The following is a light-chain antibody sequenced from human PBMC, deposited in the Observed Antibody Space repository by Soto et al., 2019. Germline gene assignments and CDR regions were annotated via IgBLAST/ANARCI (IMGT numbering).Light chain of an antibody. CDR3: QQYNNWPPIT. J-gene: IGKJ5*01. Sequence: IVMTQSPGTLSLSAGDRATLSCRASQSITTHLAWYQQRPGQAPRLLIYHSSTRATGVPARFSGSGSGTEFTLTISSLQSEDFAVYYCQQYNNWPPITFGQGTRLEIK. V-gene: IGKV3D-15*01. CDR1: QSITTH. CDR2: HSS.